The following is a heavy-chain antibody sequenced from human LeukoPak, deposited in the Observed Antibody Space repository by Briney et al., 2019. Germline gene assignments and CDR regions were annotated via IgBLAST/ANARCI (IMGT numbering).Heavy chain of an antibody. J-gene: IGHJ4*02. CDR2: IIPIFGTA. CDR3: ARATPGGLHGYSFDY. CDR1: GGTFSSYA. Sequence: EASVKVSCKASGGTFSSYAISWVRQSPGQGLEWMGRIIPIFGTANYAQKFQGRVTITTDESTSTAYMELSSLRSEDTAVYYCARATPGGLHGYSFDYWGQGTVVTVYS. D-gene: IGHD5-24*01. V-gene: IGHV1-69*05.